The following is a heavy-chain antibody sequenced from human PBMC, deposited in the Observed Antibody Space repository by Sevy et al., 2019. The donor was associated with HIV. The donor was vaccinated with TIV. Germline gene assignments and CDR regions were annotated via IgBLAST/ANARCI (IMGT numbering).Heavy chain of an antibody. CDR1: GFAFSTHA. CDR3: ARDGGNSVKWYPLY. V-gene: IGHV3-30-3*01. CDR2: KSNEGTEA. D-gene: IGHD2-2*01. Sequence: GGSLRLSRAASGFAFSTHAMHWVRQAPGKGLEWVAVKSNEGTEAFYSAYVEGRLTISRDNSKNMLSLQINSLRPEDTTVYYCARDGGNSVKWYPLYWGHGTLVTVSS. J-gene: IGHJ4*01.